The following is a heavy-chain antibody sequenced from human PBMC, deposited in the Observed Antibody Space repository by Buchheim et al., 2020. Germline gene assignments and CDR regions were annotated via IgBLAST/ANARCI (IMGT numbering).Heavy chain of an antibody. J-gene: IGHJ4*02. CDR3: AKDTSLLRFLEWLPLFDY. CDR1: GFTFSSYA. Sequence: EVQLLESGGGLVQPGGSLRLSCAASGFTFSSYAMSWVRQAPGKGLEWVSAISGSGGSTYYADSVKGRFTISRDNSKNTLYLQMNSLRAEDTAVYYCAKDTSLLRFLEWLPLFDYWGQGTL. D-gene: IGHD3-3*01. CDR2: ISGSGGST. V-gene: IGHV3-23*01.